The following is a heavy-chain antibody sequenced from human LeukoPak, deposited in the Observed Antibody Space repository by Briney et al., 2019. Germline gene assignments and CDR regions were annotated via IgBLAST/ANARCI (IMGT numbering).Heavy chain of an antibody. D-gene: IGHD4-17*01. V-gene: IGHV3-30-3*01. CDR1: GFTFSSYA. Sequence: GGSLRLSCAASGFTFSSYAMHWVRQAPGKGLEWVAVISYDGSNKYYADSVKGRFTISRDNSKNTLYLQMNSLRAEDTAVYYCARETQGVYGDYPVRAFDIWGQGTMITVSS. CDR3: ARETQGVYGDYPVRAFDI. CDR2: ISYDGSNK. J-gene: IGHJ3*02.